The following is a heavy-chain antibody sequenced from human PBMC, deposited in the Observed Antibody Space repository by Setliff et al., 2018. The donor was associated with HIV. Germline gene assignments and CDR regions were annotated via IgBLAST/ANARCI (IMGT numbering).Heavy chain of an antibody. D-gene: IGHD6-13*01. CDR1: GFTFSSYW. CDR2: INSDGSST. V-gene: IGHV3-74*01. Sequence: GGSLRLSCAASGFTFSSYWMHWVRQAPGKGLVWVSRINSDGSSTSYADSVKGRFTISRDNAKNTLYLQMNSLRAEDTAVYYCASGYSSSWADYWGQGTLVTVS. J-gene: IGHJ4*02. CDR3: ASGYSSSWADY.